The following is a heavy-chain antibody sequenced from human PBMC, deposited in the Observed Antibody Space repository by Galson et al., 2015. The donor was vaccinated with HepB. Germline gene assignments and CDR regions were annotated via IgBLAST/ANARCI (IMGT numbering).Heavy chain of an antibody. V-gene: IGHV4-39*07. CDR3: AREGMMITFGGVIAF. CDR2: IYYSGST. CDR1: GGSISSSSYY. Sequence: ETLSLTCTVSGGSISSSSYYWGWIRQPPGKGLEWIGSIYYSGSTYYNPSLKSRVTISVDTSKNQFSLKLSSVTAADTAVYYCAREGMMITFGGVIAFWGQGTLVTVSS. J-gene: IGHJ4*02. D-gene: IGHD3-16*02.